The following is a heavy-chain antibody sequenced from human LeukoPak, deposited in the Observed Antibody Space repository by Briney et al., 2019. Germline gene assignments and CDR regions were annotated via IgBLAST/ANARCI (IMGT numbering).Heavy chain of an antibody. CDR2: IYYSGST. CDR1: GGSISSSSYY. J-gene: IGHJ3*02. CDR3: ARAPTIFGVVYAFDI. Sequence: SETLSLTCTVSGGSISSSSYYWGWIRQPPGKGLEWIGSIYYSGSTYYNPSLKSRVTISVDTSKNQFSLKLSSVTAADTAVYYCARAPTIFGVVYAFDIWGQGTMVTVSS. V-gene: IGHV4-39*01. D-gene: IGHD3-3*01.